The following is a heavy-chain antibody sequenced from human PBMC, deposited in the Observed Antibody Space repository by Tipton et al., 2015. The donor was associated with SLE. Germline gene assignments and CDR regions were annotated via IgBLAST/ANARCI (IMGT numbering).Heavy chain of an antibody. CDR3: ALFLEWPTGGAFDI. J-gene: IGHJ3*02. Sequence: SLRLSCAASGFTFSSYSMTWIRQAPGKGLEWVSSISSSSRYIYYADSLKGRFTTSRDDAKKSLYLQMNNLRAEDAAVYYCALFLEWPTGGAFDIWGQGTMVTVSS. CDR2: ISSSSRYI. CDR1: GFTFSSYS. D-gene: IGHD3-3*01. V-gene: IGHV3-21*01.